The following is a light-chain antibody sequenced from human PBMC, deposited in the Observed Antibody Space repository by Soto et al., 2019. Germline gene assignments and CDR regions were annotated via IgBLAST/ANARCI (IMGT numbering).Light chain of an antibody. CDR3: MQATQWPYT. CDR2: KIS. J-gene: IGKJ2*01. V-gene: IGKV2-30*02. Sequence: DVVMTQSPLSLPVSLGQPASISCRSSQGLRHSDGNIYLNWFQQRPGQSPRRLIYKISNRDSGVXDXSSGSGSGTDFTLRISRVEAEDVGFYFCMQATQWPYTFGQGTNLEIK. CDR1: QGLRHSDGNIY.